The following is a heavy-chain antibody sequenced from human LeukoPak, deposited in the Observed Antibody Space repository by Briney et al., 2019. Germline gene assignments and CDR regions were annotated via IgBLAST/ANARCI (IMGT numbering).Heavy chain of an antibody. Sequence: PSETLSLTCTVSGGSISSYYWSWIRQPPGKGLEWIAYISDIGSINYNPSLKSRVTISLDTSKNQFSLKLSSVAAADTAVYYCAGHHPRNTVDFWGQGTLVTVSS. CDR1: GGSISSYY. V-gene: IGHV4-59*08. J-gene: IGHJ4*02. CDR2: ISDIGSI. D-gene: IGHD2/OR15-2a*01. CDR3: AGHHPRNTVDF.